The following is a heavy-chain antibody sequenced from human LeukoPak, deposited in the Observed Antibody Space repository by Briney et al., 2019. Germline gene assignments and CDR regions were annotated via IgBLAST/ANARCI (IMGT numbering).Heavy chain of an antibody. CDR2: IDWDDDK. CDR1: GFSLSTSGMC. Sequence: SGPTLVKPTQTLTLTCTFSGFSLSTSGMCVSWIRQPPGKALEWLARIDWDDDKYYSTSLKARLTISKDTSKNQVVLTMTNMDPVDTATYYCARSRCITMIVEEGLFYFDYWGQGTLVTVSS. D-gene: IGHD3-22*01. V-gene: IGHV2-70*11. J-gene: IGHJ4*02. CDR3: ARSRCITMIVEEGLFYFDY.